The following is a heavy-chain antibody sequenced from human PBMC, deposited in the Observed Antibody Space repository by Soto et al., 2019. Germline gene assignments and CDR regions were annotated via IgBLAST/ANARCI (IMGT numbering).Heavy chain of an antibody. CDR3: ARDFTKSSSWPYYFDY. CDR2: ISAYRGST. J-gene: IGHJ4*02. D-gene: IGHD6-13*01. V-gene: IGHV1-18*01. Sequence: QVQLVQSGAEVKKPGASVKVSGKASGYTVTTYGISLVLQAPGQGLEWMGWISAYRGSTKFAEKLQGRVTMTTDTSTTTAYMELRSLTSDDTAVYYCARDFTKSSSWPYYFDYWGQGTLVTVSS. CDR1: GYTVTTYG.